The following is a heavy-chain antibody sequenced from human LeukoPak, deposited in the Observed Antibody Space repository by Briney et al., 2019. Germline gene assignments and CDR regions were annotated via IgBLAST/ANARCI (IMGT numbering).Heavy chain of an antibody. CDR2: IIPILGIA. D-gene: IGHD2-15*01. CDR3: ARARGINLSYYYYMDV. V-gene: IGHV1-69*04. J-gene: IGHJ6*03. Sequence: ASVKVSCKASGGTFSSYAISWVRQAPGQGLEWMGRIIPILGIANYAQKFQGRVTITADKSTSTAYMELSSLRSEDTAVYYCARARGINLSYYYYMDVWGKGTTVTVSS. CDR1: GGTFSSYA.